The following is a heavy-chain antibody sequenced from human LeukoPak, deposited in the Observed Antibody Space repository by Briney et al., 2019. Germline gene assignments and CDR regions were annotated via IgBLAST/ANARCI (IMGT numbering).Heavy chain of an antibody. CDR1: GLSFPNYW. D-gene: IGHD3-16*01. V-gene: IGHV3-7*01. CDR2: VKQDGIEK. J-gene: IGHJ4*02. Sequence: GGSLRLSXAASGLSFPNYWMNWVRQTPAKGLEWVANVKQDGIEKNYLGSVVGRFPISRDNAKSLLYLHLNSLRAEDTAVYFCAGGQGWLITHWGQGALVAVSS. CDR3: AGGQGWLITH.